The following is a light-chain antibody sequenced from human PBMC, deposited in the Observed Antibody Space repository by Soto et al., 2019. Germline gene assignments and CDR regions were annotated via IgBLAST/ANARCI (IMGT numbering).Light chain of an antibody. CDR3: QTYTSVPRS. Sequence: DIQMTQSPSSLSASVGDRVTITCRASQVISNYLAWYQQKPGKVPKLLIYAASTLQSGLPSRFSGSGSGTDFTLTISSLQPEDIETYFCQTYTSVPRSFGPGTKVEIK. CDR2: AAS. J-gene: IGKJ1*01. CDR1: QVISNY. V-gene: IGKV1-27*01.